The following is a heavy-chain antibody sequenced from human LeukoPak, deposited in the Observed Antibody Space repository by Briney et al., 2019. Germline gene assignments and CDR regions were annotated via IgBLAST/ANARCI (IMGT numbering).Heavy chain of an antibody. CDR3: SNWNSYY. D-gene: IGHD1-7*01. J-gene: IGHJ4*02. Sequence: GGSLRLSCTVSGLTLGNFSLSWVRQAPGKELEWVGFIRSKTFGATTDYAASVRGRFTISRDDSNSVAYLQMDSLKTEDTAVYSCSNWNSYYWGQGTLVIVSS. CDR1: GLTLGNFS. CDR2: IRSKTFGATT. V-gene: IGHV3-49*04.